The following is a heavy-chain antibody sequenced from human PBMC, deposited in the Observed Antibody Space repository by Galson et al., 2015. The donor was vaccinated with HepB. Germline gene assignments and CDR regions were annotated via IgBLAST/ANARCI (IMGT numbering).Heavy chain of an antibody. V-gene: IGHV3-30-3*01. D-gene: IGHD5-12*01. CDR3: AREGAGYSGYDSFFDY. J-gene: IGHJ4*02. CDR2: ISYDGSNK. Sequence: SLRLSCAASGFTFSSYAMHWVRQAPGKGLEWVAVISYDGSNKYYADSVKGRFTISRDNSKNTLYLQMNSLRAEDTAVYYCAREGAGYSGYDSFFDYWGQGTLVTVSS. CDR1: GFTFSSYA.